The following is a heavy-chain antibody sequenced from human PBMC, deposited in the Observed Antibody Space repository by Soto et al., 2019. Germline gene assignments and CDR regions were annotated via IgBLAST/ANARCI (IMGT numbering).Heavy chain of an antibody. V-gene: IGHV3-23*01. CDR2: ISANGGST. D-gene: IGHD3-3*01. CDR1: GFTFSSYA. J-gene: IGHJ5*02. Sequence: DVQLLESGGGLVQPGGSLRLSCAASGFTFSSYAMSWVRQAPGKGLEWVSTISANGGSTFYADSVKGRFTISRDNSKNTLYLHMNSLKAEDTAVDYCLSADRSGRNWFDPWGQGTLVTVSS. CDR3: LSADRSGRNWFDP.